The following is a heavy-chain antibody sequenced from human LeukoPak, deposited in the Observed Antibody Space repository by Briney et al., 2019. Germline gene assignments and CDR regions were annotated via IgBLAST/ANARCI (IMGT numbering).Heavy chain of an antibody. CDR3: ARYSSGWDGRWFDP. J-gene: IGHJ5*02. CDR2: IYYSGST. D-gene: IGHD6-19*01. CDR1: GGSISSGDYY. Sequence: PSETLSLTCTVSGGSISSGDYYWSWIRQPPGKGLEWIGYIYYSGSTYYNPSLRSRVTISVDTSNNQFSLKLSSVTAADTAVYYCARYSSGWDGRWFDPWGQGTLVTVSS. V-gene: IGHV4-30-4*08.